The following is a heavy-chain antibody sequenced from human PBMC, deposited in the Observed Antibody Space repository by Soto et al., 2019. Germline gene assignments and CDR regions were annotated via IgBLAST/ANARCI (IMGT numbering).Heavy chain of an antibody. D-gene: IGHD2-2*01. CDR1: GFTFSNAW. Sequence: GGSLRLSCAASGFTFSNAWMNWVRQAPGKGLEWVGRIKSKTDGGTTDYAAPVKGRFTISRDDSKNTLYLQMNSLKTEDTAVYYCTTVGVGHCSSTSCPDYYYYGMDVWGQGTTVTVSS. V-gene: IGHV3-15*07. J-gene: IGHJ6*02. CDR3: TTVGVGHCSSTSCPDYYYYGMDV. CDR2: IKSKTDGGTT.